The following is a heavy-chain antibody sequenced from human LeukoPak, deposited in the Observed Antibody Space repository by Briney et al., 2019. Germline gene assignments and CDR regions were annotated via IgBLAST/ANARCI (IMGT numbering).Heavy chain of an antibody. D-gene: IGHD2-15*01. CDR2: ISWNSGSI. Sequence: SGRSLRLSCAASGFTFDDYAMHWVRQAPGKGLEWASGISWNSGSIGYADSVKGRFTISRDNAKNSLYLQMNSLRAEDTALYYCAKELRVVAATHYYYYGMDVWGQGTTVTVSS. J-gene: IGHJ6*02. CDR3: AKELRVVAATHYYYYGMDV. V-gene: IGHV3-9*01. CDR1: GFTFDDYA.